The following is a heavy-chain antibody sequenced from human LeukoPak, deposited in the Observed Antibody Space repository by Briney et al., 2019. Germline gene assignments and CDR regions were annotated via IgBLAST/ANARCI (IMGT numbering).Heavy chain of an antibody. CDR3: ARGPTYYYDSSGYHYFDY. CDR2: INWNGGST. V-gene: IGHV3-20*01. CDR1: GFTFDDYG. D-gene: IGHD3-22*01. Sequence: GGSLRLSCAASGFTFDDYGMSWVRQAPGKGLEWVSGINWNGGSTGYADSVKGRFTISRDNAKNSLYLQMNSLRAEDTALYHCARGPTYYYDSSGYHYFDYWGQGTLVTVSS. J-gene: IGHJ4*02.